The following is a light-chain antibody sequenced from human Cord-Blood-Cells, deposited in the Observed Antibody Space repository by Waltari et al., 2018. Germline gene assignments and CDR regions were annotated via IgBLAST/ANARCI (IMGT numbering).Light chain of an antibody. CDR1: QSVLYSSNNKNY. CDR2: WAS. V-gene: IGKV4-1*01. CDR3: QQYYSAPFT. Sequence: IVMTQSPASLAVSLGERATINCKSRQSVLYSSNNKNYLAWYQQKPGQPPKLLIYWASTRESGVPDRFSGSGSGTDFTLTISSLQAEDVAVYYCQQYYSAPFTFGPGTKVDIK. J-gene: IGKJ3*01.